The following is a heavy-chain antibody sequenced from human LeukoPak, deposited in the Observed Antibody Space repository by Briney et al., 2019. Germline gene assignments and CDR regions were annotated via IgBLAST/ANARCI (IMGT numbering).Heavy chain of an antibody. CDR2: ISSSGSTI. D-gene: IGHD6-13*01. J-gene: IGHJ4*02. V-gene: IGHV3-48*03. CDR3: ARDSQAVGTDFDY. CDR1: GFTFSSYE. Sequence: GGSLRLSCAASGFTFSSYEMNWVRQAPGKGLEWVSYISSSGSTIYNADSVKGRFTISRDNARNSLYLQMHSLRAEDTAVYYCARDSQAVGTDFDYWGQGTLVTVSS.